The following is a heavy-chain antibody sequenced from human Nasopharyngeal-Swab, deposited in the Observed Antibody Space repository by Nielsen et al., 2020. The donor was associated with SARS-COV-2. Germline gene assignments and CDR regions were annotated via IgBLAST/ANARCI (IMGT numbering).Heavy chain of an antibody. J-gene: IGHJ4*02. CDR2: ISYDGGIK. CDR3: ARTDSGSYAAYFDY. Sequence: GESLKISCVASGFTGSSYAMHWVRQAPGKGLEWVAVISYDGGIKNYADSVRGRFTISRDNSKNTLYLQMDSLRPEDTAVYYCARTDSGSYAAYFDYWGREPRSPSHQ. D-gene: IGHD1-26*01. CDR1: GFTGSSYA. V-gene: IGHV3-30-3*01.